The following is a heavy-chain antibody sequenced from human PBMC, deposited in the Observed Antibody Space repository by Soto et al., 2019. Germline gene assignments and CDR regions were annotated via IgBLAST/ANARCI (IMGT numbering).Heavy chain of an antibody. D-gene: IGHD3-10*01. J-gene: IGHJ4*02. CDR1: GFTFKYYD. V-gene: IGHV3-30*18. CDR3: AKDLGQLRGVRIFDY. CDR2: ISYDGTDE. Sequence: QVQLVESGGGVVQPGRSLRLSCAASGFTFKYYDMHWVRQAPGKGLEWVAVISYDGTDEYFADSVKGRITISRDNSKNTLYLQRNSLRAEATAVYYCAKDLGQLRGVRIFDYWGQGTLVTVSS.